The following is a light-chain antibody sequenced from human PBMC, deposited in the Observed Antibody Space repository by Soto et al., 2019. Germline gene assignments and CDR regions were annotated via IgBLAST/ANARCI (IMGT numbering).Light chain of an antibody. Sequence: QSVLTQPASVSGSPGQSITISCSGTISDVGGYDYVSWYQQHPGKAPKLIIYDVTYRPSGVSNRFSGSKSGNTASLTISGLQAEDEADYFCSSYTSGSTLVFGGGTKLTVL. CDR1: ISDVGGYDY. V-gene: IGLV2-14*01. CDR2: DVT. CDR3: SSYTSGSTLV. J-gene: IGLJ2*01.